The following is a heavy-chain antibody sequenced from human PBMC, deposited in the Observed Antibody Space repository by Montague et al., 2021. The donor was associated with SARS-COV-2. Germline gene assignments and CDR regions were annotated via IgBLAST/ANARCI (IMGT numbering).Heavy chain of an antibody. Sequence: SETLSLTCSVSGYSISSSYFWGWIRQPPGKGLEWIGAIYHGGFTHYNPSLKSRLTMSLDTSKNQFSLRLSSVTAADTAIYYCARAYCGGDCNYLYIWFDSWGQGALVTVSS. V-gene: IGHV4-38-2*02. J-gene: IGHJ5*01. CDR1: GYSISSSYF. CDR3: ARAYCGGDCNYLYIWFDS. D-gene: IGHD2-21*01. CDR2: IYHGGFT.